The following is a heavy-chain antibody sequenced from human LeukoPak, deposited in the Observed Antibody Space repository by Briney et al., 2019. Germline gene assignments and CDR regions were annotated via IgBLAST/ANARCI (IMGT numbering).Heavy chain of an antibody. CDR1: GFTFSTYA. CDR2: IGASRGNT. J-gene: IGHJ4*02. D-gene: IGHD1-26*01. Sequence: PGGSLRLSCAASGFTFSTYATNWVRQAPGKGLEWVSSIGASRGNTYYADSVKGRFTISRDSSTNTLYLQINSLRAEDTAVYYCAKHEAAIVGTATGFDYWGQGTLVTVSS. V-gene: IGHV3-23*01. CDR3: AKHEAAIVGTATGFDY.